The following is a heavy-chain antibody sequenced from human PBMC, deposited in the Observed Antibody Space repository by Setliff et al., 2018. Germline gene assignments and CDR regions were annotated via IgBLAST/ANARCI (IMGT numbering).Heavy chain of an antibody. J-gene: IGHJ4*02. CDR3: AKDQLRYFDWLSVY. V-gene: IGHV3-23*01. Sequence: GGSLRLSCAASGFTFGDFAMTWVRQAPGKGLEWVSGIGGRGISTYYADSVKGRFIISRDNSENTLYLQMNSLRAEDTAVYYCAKDQLRYFDWLSVYWGQGTLVTVSS. CDR1: GFTFGDFA. D-gene: IGHD3-9*01. CDR2: IGGRGIST.